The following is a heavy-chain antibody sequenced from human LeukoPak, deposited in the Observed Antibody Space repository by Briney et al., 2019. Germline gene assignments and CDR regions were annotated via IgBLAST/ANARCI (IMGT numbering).Heavy chain of an antibody. Sequence: PGGSLRLSCVASGFTVSSNYMSWVRQAPGKGLEWVSVIYSAGNTYYADSVMGRFTISRHNSKNTLYLQMNSLRVEDTAVYYCARGGTPGYSSGRIDYWGQGTLVTVSS. J-gene: IGHJ4*02. V-gene: IGHV3-53*04. D-gene: IGHD6-19*01. CDR1: GFTVSSNY. CDR2: IYSAGNT. CDR3: ARGGTPGYSSGRIDY.